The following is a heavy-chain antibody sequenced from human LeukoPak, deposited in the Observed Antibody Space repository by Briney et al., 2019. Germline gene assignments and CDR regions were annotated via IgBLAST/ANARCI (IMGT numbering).Heavy chain of an antibody. D-gene: IGHD3-22*01. CDR1: GFTFSSYG. J-gene: IGHJ4*02. CDR3: AKVTQTDYYDSSGPDY. CDR2: IWYDGSNK. Sequence: GRSLRLSCAASGFTFSSYGMHWVRRAPGKGLEWVAVIWYDGSNKYYADSVKGRFTISRDNSKNTLYLQMNSLRAEDTAVYYCAKVTQTDYYDSSGPDYWGQGTLVTVSS. V-gene: IGHV3-33*06.